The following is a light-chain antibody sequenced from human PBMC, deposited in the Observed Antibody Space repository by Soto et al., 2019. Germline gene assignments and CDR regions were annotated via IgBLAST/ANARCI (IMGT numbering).Light chain of an antibody. CDR3: QQYNGYSRT. V-gene: IGKV1-5*01. CDR1: QTISSW. Sequence: DIQMTQSPSTLSGSVGDRVAITCRASQTISSWLAWYQQKPGKAPNLLISDASSLERGVPSRFSGSGSGTEFTLTIRSLQPDDFATYYCQQYNGYSRTFGQGTKVDIK. CDR2: DAS. J-gene: IGKJ1*01.